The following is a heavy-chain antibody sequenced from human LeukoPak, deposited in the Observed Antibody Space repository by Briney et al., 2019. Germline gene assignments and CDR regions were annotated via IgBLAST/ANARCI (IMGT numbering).Heavy chain of an antibody. CDR3: VSPRGFSYGYFDY. V-gene: IGHV4-39*01. CDR1: GGSISSSSAY. Sequence: SETLSLTCTVSGGSISSSSAYWGWIRQPAEKGLEWIGSIYYSKNTYYNPSLKSRVTISADTSKNQFSLTLGSVSATDTAVYYCVSPRGFSYGYFDYWGQGTLVTVSS. D-gene: IGHD5-18*01. J-gene: IGHJ4*02. CDR2: IYYSKNT.